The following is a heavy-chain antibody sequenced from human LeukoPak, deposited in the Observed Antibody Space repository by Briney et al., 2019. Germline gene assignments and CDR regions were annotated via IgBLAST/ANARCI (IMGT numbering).Heavy chain of an antibody. V-gene: IGHV4-59*01. D-gene: IGHD3-22*01. CDR3: ARDTRSYYTSGYYYFDY. Sequence: SETLSLTCSVSGASTTSYYWNWIRQAPGKGLEWIGYIYSDGTTSYSPSLRSRVTISIDTSRNQFSLKPSPVNAADADVYYLARDTRSYYTSGYYYFDYWGQGALVTVSS. CDR2: IYSDGTT. J-gene: IGHJ4*02. CDR1: GASTTSYY.